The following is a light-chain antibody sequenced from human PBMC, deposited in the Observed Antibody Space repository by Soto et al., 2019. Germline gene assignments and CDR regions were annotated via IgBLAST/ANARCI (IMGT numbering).Light chain of an antibody. CDR2: DVT. Sequence: QSALTQPASVSGSPGQSITFSCTGTSSDVGIYNSVSWYQQHPGKAPKLIIYDVTNRPSGVSNRFSGSKSGNTASLTISGLQAEDEADYYCSSYTGSSAWVFGGGTKLTVL. J-gene: IGLJ3*02. V-gene: IGLV2-14*03. CDR1: SSDVGIYNS. CDR3: SSYTGSSAWV.